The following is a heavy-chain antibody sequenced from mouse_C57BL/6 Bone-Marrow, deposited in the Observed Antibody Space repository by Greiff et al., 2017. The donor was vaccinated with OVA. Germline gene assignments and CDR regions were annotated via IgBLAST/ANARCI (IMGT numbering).Heavy chain of an antibody. J-gene: IGHJ3*01. V-gene: IGHV1-52*01. Sequence: QVHVKQSGAELVRPGSSVKLSCKASGYTFTSYWMHWVKQRPIQGLEWIGNIDPSDSETHYNQKFKDKATLTVDKSSSTAYMQLSSLTSEDSAVYYCARGDSGAYWGQGTLVTVSA. CDR1: GYTFTSYW. CDR3: ARGDSGAY. CDR2: IDPSDSET. D-gene: IGHD1-3*01.